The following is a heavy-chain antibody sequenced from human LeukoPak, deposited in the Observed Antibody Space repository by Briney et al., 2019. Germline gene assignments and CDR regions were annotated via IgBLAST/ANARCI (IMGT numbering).Heavy chain of an antibody. V-gene: IGHV3-7*01. CDR3: ARDSPYSARGQPADY. J-gene: IGHJ4*02. Sequence: GGSLRLSCAASGFIFGNFWMSWVRQAPGKGLEWVANIKQDGGEKSYVDSVKGRFTISRDNAKNSLYLQMNSLRAEDTAVYYCARDSPYSARGQPADYWGQGTLVTVSS. D-gene: IGHD2-15*01. CDR1: GFIFGNFW. CDR2: IKQDGGEK.